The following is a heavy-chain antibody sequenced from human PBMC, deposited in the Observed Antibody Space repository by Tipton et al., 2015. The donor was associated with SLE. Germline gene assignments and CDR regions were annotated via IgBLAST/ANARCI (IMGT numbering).Heavy chain of an antibody. D-gene: IGHD6-13*01. V-gene: IGHV3-53*04. CDR1: GFTVSSNY. CDR2: IYSGGST. CDR3: ARAPGGVAAAAPGYFDL. Sequence: QLVQSGGGLVQPGGSLRLSCAASGFTVSSNYMSWVRQAPGKGLEWVSVIYSGGSTYYADSVKGRFTISRHNSKNTLYLQMNSLRAEDTAVYYCARAPGGVAAAAPGYFDLWGRGTLVTVSS. J-gene: IGHJ2*01.